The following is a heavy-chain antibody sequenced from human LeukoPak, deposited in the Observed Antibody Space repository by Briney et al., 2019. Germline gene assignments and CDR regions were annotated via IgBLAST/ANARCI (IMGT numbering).Heavy chain of an antibody. Sequence: ASVKVSCNASGYTFTSFDINWVRQATGQGLEWMGWMNTNSGKTGYAQTFQGRVTMTRDTSINTAYMELTSLRSDDTAVYYCARDRVIYDRLHPLGDYWGQGTLVTVSS. CDR3: ARDRVIYDRLHPLGDY. CDR2: MNTNSGKT. D-gene: IGHD3-22*01. CDR1: GYTFTSFD. J-gene: IGHJ4*02. V-gene: IGHV1-8*01.